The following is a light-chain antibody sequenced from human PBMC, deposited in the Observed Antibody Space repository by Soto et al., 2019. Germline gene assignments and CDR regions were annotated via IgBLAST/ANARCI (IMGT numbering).Light chain of an antibody. Sequence: QSALTQPPSASGSPGQSVTSSWTGTSGDVGAYNYVSWFQQHPGKAPKFMIYEVSKRPSGVPDRFSGSKSGNTASLTVSGLHAEDEADYYFSSYSLVNNLVFGVGTKLTFL. CDR2: EVS. CDR3: SSYSLVNNLV. J-gene: IGLJ2*01. V-gene: IGLV2-8*01. CDR1: SGDVGAYNY.